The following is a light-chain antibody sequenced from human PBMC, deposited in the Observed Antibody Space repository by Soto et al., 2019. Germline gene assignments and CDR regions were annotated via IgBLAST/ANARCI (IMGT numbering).Light chain of an antibody. CDR2: EGN. V-gene: IGLV2-23*01. J-gene: IGLJ1*01. Sequence: QSALTQPASVSGSPGQSITISCTGTSSDVGSYNLVSWYQQHPGKAPKLMIYEGNKRPSGVSNRFSGSKSANTASLTISGLQTEDEADYYRCSYAGTNTFVFGTGTKLIVL. CDR3: CSYAGTNTFV. CDR1: SSDVGSYNL.